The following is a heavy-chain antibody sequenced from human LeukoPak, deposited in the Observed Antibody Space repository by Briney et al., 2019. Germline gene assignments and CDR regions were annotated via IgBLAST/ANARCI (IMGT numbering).Heavy chain of an antibody. CDR1: GFTFSGYG. V-gene: IGHV3-30-3*01. CDR3: AREFGVVFLDY. CDR2: ISRDGSNK. D-gene: IGHD2-21*01. Sequence: GGSLRPSCAASGFTFSGYGMHWVRQAPGKGLEWVAVISRDGSNKYYADSVKGRFTISRDNSKNTLYLQMNSLRAEDTAVYYCAREFGVVFLDYWGQGTLVTVSS. J-gene: IGHJ4*02.